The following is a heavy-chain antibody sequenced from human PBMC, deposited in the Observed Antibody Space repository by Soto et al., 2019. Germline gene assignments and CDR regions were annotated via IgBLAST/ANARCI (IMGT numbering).Heavy chain of an antibody. CDR1: GFTFSNYA. V-gene: IGHV3-23*01. J-gene: IGHJ4*02. D-gene: IGHD3-3*01. CDR3: ANSGGYYDFWSGYHFDY. CDR2: ITRTDST. Sequence: LRLSCTASGFTFSNYAMSWVRQAPGKGLEWVSAITRTDSTYYADSVKGRFTISRDNSRNTLYLQMNSLGAEDAALYYCANSGGYYDFWSGYHFDYWGQGTLVTVSS.